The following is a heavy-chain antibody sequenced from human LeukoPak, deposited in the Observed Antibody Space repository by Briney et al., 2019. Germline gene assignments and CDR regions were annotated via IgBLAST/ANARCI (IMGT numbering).Heavy chain of an antibody. D-gene: IGHD6-19*01. CDR1: GFTFSNYA. J-gene: IGHJ4*02. CDR2: ISGSGAVT. Sequence: GGSLRLSCAASGFTFSNYAMDWVRQAAGKGLEWVSAISGSGAVTYYADSVKGRFTFSRDNSKNTLYLQMNSLRAEDTAVYFCARQGGAWYAFDYWGQGTLVTVSS. V-gene: IGHV3-23*01. CDR3: ARQGGAWYAFDY.